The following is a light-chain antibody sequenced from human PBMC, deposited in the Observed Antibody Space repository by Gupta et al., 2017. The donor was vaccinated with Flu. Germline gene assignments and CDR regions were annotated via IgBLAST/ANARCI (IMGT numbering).Light chain of an antibody. J-gene: IGKJ2*01. CDR1: PNIEDW. CDR2: KAA. V-gene: IGKV1-5*03. CDR3: HQYYSYSPYT. Sequence: DVHLTQSPPPLSAFLGDRVTITCRASPNIEDWLAWYQQKPGTPPKLLISKAATLESGFPSRFSGSGSGTDLTLTINNLQPDDSAIYYCHQYYSYSPYTFGQGTKLVI.